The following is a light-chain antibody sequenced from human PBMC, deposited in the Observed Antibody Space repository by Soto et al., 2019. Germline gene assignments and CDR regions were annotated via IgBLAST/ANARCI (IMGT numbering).Light chain of an antibody. CDR3: QQYNSWPFT. Sequence: EIVMTQSPATLSVSPGERATLSCRASQSVSSNLAWYQQKPGQAPRLLIYNASTSATGIPSRFSGSGSGTEFTLTISSLQPEDFAVYYCQQYNSWPFTFGPGTKVDIK. J-gene: IGKJ3*01. CDR2: NAS. CDR1: QSVSSN. V-gene: IGKV3-15*01.